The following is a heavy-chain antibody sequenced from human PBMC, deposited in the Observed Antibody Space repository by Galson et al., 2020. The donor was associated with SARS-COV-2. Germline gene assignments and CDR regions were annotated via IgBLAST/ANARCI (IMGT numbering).Heavy chain of an antibody. CDR3: ARGWHYYESSGYMLFDY. CDR1: GGSFSGYY. Sequence: SETLSLTCAVYGGSFSGYYWSWIRQPPGKGLEWIGEINHSGSTNYNPSLKSRVTISVDTSKNQFSLKLSSVTAADTAVYYCARGWHYYESSGYMLFDYWGQGTLVTVSS. D-gene: IGHD3-22*01. V-gene: IGHV4-34*01. CDR2: INHSGST. J-gene: IGHJ4*02.